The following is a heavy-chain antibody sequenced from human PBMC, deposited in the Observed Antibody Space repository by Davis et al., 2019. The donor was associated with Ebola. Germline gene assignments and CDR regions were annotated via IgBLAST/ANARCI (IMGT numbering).Heavy chain of an antibody. CDR3: ARGYNDNDYGGDY. Sequence: GGSLRLSCAASGFTFSSYAMHWVRQAPGKGLEWVAVISYDGSSKYYVDSVRGRFTISRDNSKNVLYLQMNSLRAEDTALYYCARGYNDNDYGGDYWGQGTLVTVSS. CDR2: ISYDGSSK. V-gene: IGHV3-30-3*01. CDR1: GFTFSSYA. D-gene: IGHD5-12*01. J-gene: IGHJ4*02.